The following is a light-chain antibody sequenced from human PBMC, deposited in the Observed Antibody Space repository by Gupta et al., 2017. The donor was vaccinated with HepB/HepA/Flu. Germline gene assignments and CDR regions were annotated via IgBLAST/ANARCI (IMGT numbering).Light chain of an antibody. J-gene: IGLJ1*01. CDR3: SSYTSSSTLVV. CDR1: SSDVGGYNY. V-gene: IGLV2-14*01. CDR2: DVS. Sequence: HSALTHPASVSGSPGQSITISCTGTSSDVGGYNYVSWYQQHPGKAPKLMIYDVSNRPSGVSNRFSGSKSGNTASLTISGLQAEDEADYYCSSYTSSSTLVVFGTGTKVTVL.